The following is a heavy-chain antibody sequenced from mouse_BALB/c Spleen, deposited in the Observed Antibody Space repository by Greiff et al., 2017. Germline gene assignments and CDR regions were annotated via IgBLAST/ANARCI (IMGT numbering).Heavy chain of an antibody. V-gene: IGHV5-6-5*01. CDR2: ISSGGST. Sequence: EVQGVESGGGLVKPGGSLKLSCAASGFTFSSYAMSWVRQTPEKRLEWVASISSGGSTYYPDSVKGRFTISRDNARNILYLQMSSLRSEDTAMYYCARGVYGSRFDYWGQGTTLTVSS. CDR1: GFTFSSYA. J-gene: IGHJ2*01. CDR3: ARGVYGSRFDY. D-gene: IGHD1-1*01.